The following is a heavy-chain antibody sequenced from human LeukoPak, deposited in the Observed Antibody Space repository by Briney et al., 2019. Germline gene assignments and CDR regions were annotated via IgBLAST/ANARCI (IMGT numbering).Heavy chain of an antibody. D-gene: IGHD2-15*01. V-gene: IGHV3-20*04. CDR1: GFTFDDYG. CDR2: IYWNGGST. J-gene: IGHJ6*03. Sequence: GGSLRLSCAASGFTFDDYGMSWVRQAPGKGLEWVSGIYWNGGSTGYAASVKGRFTISRDNAKHSLYLHMNSLRAEDTGLYCCARALTATLDHWTYCYYMDVWGKGTTVTVCS. CDR3: ARALTATLDHWTYCYYMDV.